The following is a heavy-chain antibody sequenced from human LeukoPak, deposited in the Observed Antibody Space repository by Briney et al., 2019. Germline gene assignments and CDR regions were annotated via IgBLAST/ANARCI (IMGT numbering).Heavy chain of an antibody. CDR2: IYYSGST. D-gene: IGHD2-2*01. J-gene: IGHJ4*02. V-gene: IGHV4-31*03. CDR1: GGSISSGGYY. Sequence: PSQTLSLTCTVSGGSISSGGYYWSWIRQHPGKGLEWIGYIYYSGSTYYNPSLKSRVTISVDTSKNQFSLKLSSVTAADTAVYYCARVYCSSTSCYDPYYFDYWGQGTLVTVSS. CDR3: ARVYCSSTSCYDPYYFDY.